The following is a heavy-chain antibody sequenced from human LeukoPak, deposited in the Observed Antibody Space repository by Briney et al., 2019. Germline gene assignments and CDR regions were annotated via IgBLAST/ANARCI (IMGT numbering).Heavy chain of an antibody. CDR3: ARDTTYYYDGGSSGPHYFDY. D-gene: IGHD3-10*01. CDR2: ISYDGGIT. V-gene: IGHV3-30*01. J-gene: IGHJ4*02. Sequence: PGGSLRLSCAASGFTFSSYAMYWVRQAPGKGPEWLAVISYDGGITHYADSVKDRFTISRDNSKSTLFLQLNSLRGDDTAVYYCARDTTYYYDGGSSGPHYFDYWGQGTLVTVSS. CDR1: GFTFSSYA.